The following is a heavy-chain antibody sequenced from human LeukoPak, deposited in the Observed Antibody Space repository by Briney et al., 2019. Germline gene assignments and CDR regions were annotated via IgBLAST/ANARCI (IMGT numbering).Heavy chain of an antibody. CDR2: TSSSSSYI. J-gene: IGHJ3*02. CDR3: ARDKKGSPHAFDI. V-gene: IGHV3-21*01. D-gene: IGHD2-15*01. Sequence: PGGSLRLSCAASGFTFSSYSMNWVRQAPGKGLEWVSSTSSSSSYIYYADSVKGRFTISRDNAKNSLYLQMNSLRAEDTAVYYCARDKKGSPHAFDIWGQGTMVTVSS. CDR1: GFTFSSYS.